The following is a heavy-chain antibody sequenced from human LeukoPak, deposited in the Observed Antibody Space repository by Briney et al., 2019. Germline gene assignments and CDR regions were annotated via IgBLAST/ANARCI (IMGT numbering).Heavy chain of an antibody. Sequence: ASVKVSCKASGYTFTSYSMHWVRQAPGQGLEWMEIINPSGGSTSYAQKFQGRVTMTRDTSTSTDYMELSSLRSEDTAVYYCAVDRYYYDSSGYYYYFDYWGQGTLVTVSS. CDR1: GYTFTSYS. J-gene: IGHJ4*02. D-gene: IGHD3-22*01. CDR3: AVDRYYYDSSGYYYYFDY. V-gene: IGHV1-46*01. CDR2: INPSGGST.